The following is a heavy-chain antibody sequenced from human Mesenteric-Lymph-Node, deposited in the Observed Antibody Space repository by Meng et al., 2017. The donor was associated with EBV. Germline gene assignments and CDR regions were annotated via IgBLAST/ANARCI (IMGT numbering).Heavy chain of an antibody. CDR3: GRDLPSLLSVGYGFSPPGY. J-gene: IGHJ4*02. CDR1: DYTFANYG. D-gene: IGHD5-18*01. Sequence: VQLVRSGGEVKKPGAAVKVSCKASDYTFANYGIIWVRQAPGQGLEWVGWISPYSGNTYYAQNLQGRVTMTTDTSTSTAYMELRSLRSDDTAFYYCGRDLPSLLSVGYGFSPPGYWGQGTLVTVSS. CDR2: ISPYSGNT. V-gene: IGHV1-18*01.